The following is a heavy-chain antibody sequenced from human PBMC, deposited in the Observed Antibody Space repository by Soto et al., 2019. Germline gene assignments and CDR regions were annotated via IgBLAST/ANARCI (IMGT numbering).Heavy chain of an antibody. J-gene: IGHJ6*02. V-gene: IGHV3-30*18. CDR2: ISDDGSNK. CDR3: TKRRNVLRFLEWSSGMEV. CDR1: GFTFSNYG. D-gene: IGHD3-3*01. Sequence: GGSLRLSCAASGFTFSNYGMHWVRQAPGQGLEWVAFISDDGSNKYYADSMKGRFTMSRDNSKRTLYLQMSSLRVEDTAVYYRTKRRNVLRFLEWSSGMEVWGQGTTVTVSS.